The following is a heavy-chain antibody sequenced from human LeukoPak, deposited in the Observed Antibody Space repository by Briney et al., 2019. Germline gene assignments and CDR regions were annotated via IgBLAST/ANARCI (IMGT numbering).Heavy chain of an antibody. CDR3: ARGDYSSSWYEYNWFDP. Sequence: PSESLSLTCTVSGYSISSGYYWGWIRQPPGKGLEWIGSMYHSGNTYYSPSLKSRVTISVDTSKNQFSLKLNSVTAADTAVYYCARGDYSSSWYEYNWFDPWGQGTLVTVSS. J-gene: IGHJ5*02. V-gene: IGHV4-38-2*02. CDR2: MYHSGNT. CDR1: GYSISSGYY. D-gene: IGHD6-13*01.